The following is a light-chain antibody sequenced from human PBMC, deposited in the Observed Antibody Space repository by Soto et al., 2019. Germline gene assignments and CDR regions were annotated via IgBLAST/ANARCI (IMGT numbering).Light chain of an antibody. CDR1: QSISRS. V-gene: IGKV3-15*01. CDR2: DAS. CDR3: QQYNNWPQT. J-gene: IGKJ1*01. Sequence: EIVLTQSPATLSVSPGERATLSCRASQSISRSLAWYQQKPGQAPRLLISDASTRATGIPARFTGSGSGTEFTLSISSLQSEDFGIYYCQQYNNWPQTFGQGTKVDI.